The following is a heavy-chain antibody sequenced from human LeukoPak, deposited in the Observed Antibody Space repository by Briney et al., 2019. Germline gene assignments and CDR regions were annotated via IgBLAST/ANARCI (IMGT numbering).Heavy chain of an antibody. CDR1: GFSSNA. CDR2: ITDSGGST. J-gene: IGHJ4*02. CDR3: AKGPY. Sequence: GGSLRLSCVASGFSSNAMTWVRQGPGKGLEWVSAITDSGGSTYYTDSVKGRFTISRDNSKNTLYLQMNSLRAEDTAIYYCAKGPYWGQGTLVTVSS. V-gene: IGHV3-23*01.